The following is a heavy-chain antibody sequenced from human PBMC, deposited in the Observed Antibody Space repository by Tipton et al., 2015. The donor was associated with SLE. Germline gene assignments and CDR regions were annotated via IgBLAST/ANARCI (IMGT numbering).Heavy chain of an antibody. Sequence: LRLSCTVSGISSGYYWGWIRQPPGKGLEWIGYIYYRGSPNYNPSLKSRVTISVDTSKNQFSLKLSSVTAADTAVYYCARQSYPGLVVYAHNWFDPWGQGTLVTVSS. V-gene: IGHV4-59*08. CDR1: GISSGYY. J-gene: IGHJ5*02. D-gene: IGHD2-8*02. CDR3: ARQSYPGLVVYAHNWFDP. CDR2: IYYRGSP.